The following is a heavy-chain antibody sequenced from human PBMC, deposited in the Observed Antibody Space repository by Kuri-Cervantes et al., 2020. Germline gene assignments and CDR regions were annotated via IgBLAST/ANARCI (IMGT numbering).Heavy chain of an antibody. CDR3: AKDLIFNGSGGSCYFDY. D-gene: IGHD2-15*01. CDR2: IRYDGSNK. CDR1: GASISSSD. Sequence: GGSLRLSCGVSGASISSSDWWSWVRQAPGKGLEWVAFIRYDGSNKYYADSVKGRFTIYRDNSKNTLYLQMNSLRAEDTAVYYCAKDLIFNGSGGSCYFDYWGQGTLVTVSS. V-gene: IGHV3-30*02. J-gene: IGHJ4*02.